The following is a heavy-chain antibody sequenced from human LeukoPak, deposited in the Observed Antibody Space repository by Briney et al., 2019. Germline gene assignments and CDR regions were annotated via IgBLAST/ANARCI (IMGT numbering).Heavy chain of an antibody. V-gene: IGHV3-23*01. CDR1: GFTFSSYA. CDR3: AKASWVSSADAVL. Sequence: GGSLRLSCAASGFTFSSYAMSRVRQAPARGLEWVSSLRGDGETFYADSVKGRFTLSRDESRNTVYLQMNNLRVEDTAVYFCAKASWVSSADAVLWGQRTLVTVSS. CDR2: LRGDGET. J-gene: IGHJ4*02. D-gene: IGHD3-16*01.